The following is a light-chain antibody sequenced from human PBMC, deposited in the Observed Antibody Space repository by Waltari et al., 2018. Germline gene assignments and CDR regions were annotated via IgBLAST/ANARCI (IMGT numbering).Light chain of an antibody. CDR3: SSYTTGSTRYV. CDR1: RSDIGAYNF. V-gene: IGLV2-14*03. Sequence: QSALPQPASVSGSPGQSITIPCTGTRSDIGAYNFVSWYQKHPGKAPKVMIYDVNTRPSGVSSRFSGSKSGNTASLTISGLQAEDEADYYCSSYTTGSTRYVFGSGTKVTVL. CDR2: DVN. J-gene: IGLJ1*01.